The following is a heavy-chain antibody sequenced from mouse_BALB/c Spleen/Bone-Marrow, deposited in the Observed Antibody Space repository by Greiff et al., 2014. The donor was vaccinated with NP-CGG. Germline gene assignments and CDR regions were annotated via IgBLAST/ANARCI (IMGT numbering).Heavy chain of an antibody. CDR3: ARFPIYYGNYGAMDY. CDR2: IAPGSGST. CDR1: GYTFTSYW. Sequence: DLVKPGASVKLSCKASGYTFTSYWINWIKQRPGQGLEWIGRIAPGSGSTYYNEMFKGKATLTVDTSSSTAYIQLSSMSSEDSAAEVCARFPIYYGNYGAMDYWGQGTSVTVSS. J-gene: IGHJ4*01. D-gene: IGHD2-1*01. V-gene: IGHV1S41*01.